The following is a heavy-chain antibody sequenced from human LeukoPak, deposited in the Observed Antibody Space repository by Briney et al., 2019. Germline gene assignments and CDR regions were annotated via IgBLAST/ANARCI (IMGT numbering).Heavy chain of an antibody. Sequence: SETLSLTCAVYGGSFSGYYWSWIRQPAGKGLEWIGRIYTSGSTNYNPSLKSRVTMSVDTSKNQFSLKLSSVTAADTAVYYCARDSGYPQVVFDYWGQGTLVTVSS. J-gene: IGHJ4*02. V-gene: IGHV4-4*07. D-gene: IGHD3-22*01. CDR1: GGSFSGYY. CDR3: ARDSGYPQVVFDY. CDR2: IYTSGST.